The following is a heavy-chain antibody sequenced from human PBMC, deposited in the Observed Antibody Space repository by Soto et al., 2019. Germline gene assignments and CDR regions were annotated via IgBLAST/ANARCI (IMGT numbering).Heavy chain of an antibody. Sequence: PGGSLRLSCAASGFTVSSNYMSWVRQAPGKGLEWVSVIYSGGSTYYADSVKGRFTISRDNSKNTLYLQMNSLRAEDTAVYYCACPELTEMEGIWPNYWGQGTLVTVS. CDR2: IYSGGST. CDR1: GFTVSSNY. D-gene: IGHD1-7*01. V-gene: IGHV3-66*01. CDR3: ACPELTEMEGIWPNY. J-gene: IGHJ4*02.